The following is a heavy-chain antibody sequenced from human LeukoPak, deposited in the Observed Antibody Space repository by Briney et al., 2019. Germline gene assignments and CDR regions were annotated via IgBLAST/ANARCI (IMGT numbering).Heavy chain of an antibody. CDR1: GGTFSSYA. J-gene: IGHJ6*02. CDR2: IIPIFGTA. D-gene: IGHD3-10*01. V-gene: IGHV1-69*13. Sequence: SVKVSCKASGGTFSSYAISWVRQAPGQGLEWMGGIIPIFGTANCAQKFQGRVTITADESTSTAYMELSSLRSEDTAVYYCAREGHYYGSGSYWYYYGMDVWGQGTTVTVSS. CDR3: AREGHYYGSGSYWYYYGMDV.